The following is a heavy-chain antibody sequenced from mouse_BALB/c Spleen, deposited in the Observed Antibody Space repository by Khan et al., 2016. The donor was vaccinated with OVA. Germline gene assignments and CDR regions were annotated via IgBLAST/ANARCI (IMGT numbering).Heavy chain of an antibody. CDR1: GFTFSTYG. D-gene: IGHD1-1*01. V-gene: IGHV5-6*01. CDR2: ISSGGDYT. J-gene: IGHJ3*01. Sequence: EVELVESGGDLVKPGGSLKLSCAASGFTFSTYGMSWVRQTPDKRLEWVATISSGGDYTYYSDSVKGRYTISRDNAKNNPYLQMRSLKSEDTAMYYCARHNYGWFAYWGQGTLVTVSA. CDR3: ARHNYGWFAY.